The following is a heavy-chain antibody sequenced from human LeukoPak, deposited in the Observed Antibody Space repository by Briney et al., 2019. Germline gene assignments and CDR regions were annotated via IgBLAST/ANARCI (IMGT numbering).Heavy chain of an antibody. Sequence: PSETLSLTCAVYGGSFSGYYWSWIRQPPGKGLEWIGEINHSGSTNYNPSLKSRVTISVDTSKNQFSLKLSSVTAADTAAYYCAREMAADAFDIWGQGTMVTVSS. D-gene: IGHD5-24*01. CDR2: INHSGST. CDR1: GGSFSGYY. V-gene: IGHV4-34*01. CDR3: AREMAADAFDI. J-gene: IGHJ3*02.